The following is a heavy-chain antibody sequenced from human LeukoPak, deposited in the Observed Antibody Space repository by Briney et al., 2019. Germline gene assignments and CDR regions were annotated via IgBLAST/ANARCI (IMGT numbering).Heavy chain of an antibody. CDR2: ISSSSSYI. Sequence: GGSLRLSCAASGFTFSSYSMNWVRQAPGKGLEWVSSISSSSSYIYYADSVKGRFTISRDNAKNPLYLQMNSLRAEDTAVYYCARLVATTHDAFDIWGQGTMVTVSS. J-gene: IGHJ3*02. D-gene: IGHD5-12*01. CDR1: GFTFSSYS. CDR3: ARLVATTHDAFDI. V-gene: IGHV3-21*01.